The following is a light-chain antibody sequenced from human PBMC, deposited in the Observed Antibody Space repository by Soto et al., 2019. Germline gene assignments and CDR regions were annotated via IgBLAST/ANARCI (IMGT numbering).Light chain of an antibody. CDR2: EVS. CDR3: SSYTSSSSLYV. J-gene: IGLJ1*01. Sequence: LTQPASVSGSPGQSITISCTGTSSDVGGYNYVSWYQQHPGKAPKLMIYEVSNRPSGVSNRFSGSKSGNTASLTISGLQAEDEADYYCSSYTSSSSLYVFGTGTKVTVL. V-gene: IGLV2-14*01. CDR1: SSDVGGYNY.